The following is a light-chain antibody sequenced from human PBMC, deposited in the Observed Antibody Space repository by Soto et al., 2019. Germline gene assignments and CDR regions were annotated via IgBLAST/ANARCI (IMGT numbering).Light chain of an antibody. Sequence: DIQMTQSPSSLSASVGDRVTITCRASQSISSYLNWYQQKPGKAPKLLIYAASILQSGVPSRFSGSGSGTDLTLNISSLQPEDFATYYCQQSYSTPYTFGQGTKLEIK. J-gene: IGKJ2*01. V-gene: IGKV1-39*01. CDR1: QSISSY. CDR3: QQSYSTPYT. CDR2: AAS.